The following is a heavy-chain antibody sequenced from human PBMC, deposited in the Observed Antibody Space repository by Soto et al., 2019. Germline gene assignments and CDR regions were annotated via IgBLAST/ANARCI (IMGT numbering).Heavy chain of an antibody. CDR1: GYTFTHYW. Sequence: GDSLKTSLNGSGYTFTHYWIDGERQLPGKGLEWMGNSYPGHSDTRYSPPFQVHVTITVDKATSTASLQWNTLEASDSAMYYCARHSSNFRYYDYAVEVLGQGTTVTVSS. D-gene: IGHD6-19*01. CDR2: SYPGHSDT. CDR3: ARHSSNFRYYDYAVEV. V-gene: IGHV5-51*01. J-gene: IGHJ6*02.